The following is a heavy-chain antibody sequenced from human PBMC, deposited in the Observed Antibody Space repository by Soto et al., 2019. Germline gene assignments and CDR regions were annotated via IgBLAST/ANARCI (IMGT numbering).Heavy chain of an antibody. Sequence: ASVKVSCKASGYTLSNYAMHWVLQAPGQRLEWMGWINAGNGNTKYSQKFQGRVTITRDTSASTAYMELSSLRSEDTAVYYCARGDYYDRHDYWGKGTLVSVSS. D-gene: IGHD3-22*01. CDR1: GYTLSNYA. V-gene: IGHV1-3*01. CDR3: ARGDYYDRHDY. CDR2: INAGNGNT. J-gene: IGHJ4*02.